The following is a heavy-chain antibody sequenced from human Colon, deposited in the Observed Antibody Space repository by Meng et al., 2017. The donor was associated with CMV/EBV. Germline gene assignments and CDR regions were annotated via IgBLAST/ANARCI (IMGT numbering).Heavy chain of an antibody. CDR1: GDPGRSDKW. CDR2: IHHGGTT. V-gene: IGHV4-4*02. D-gene: IGHD4/OR15-4a*01. CDR3: ASTTDYKVDY. Sequence: LRCAVSGDPGRSDKWWTWVRQPPGKGLEWIGEIHHGGTTAYNPSLRSRISFSVDKTRNQVSLHLTTVTAADTAVYYCASTTDYKVDYWGQGTLVTVSS. J-gene: IGHJ4*02.